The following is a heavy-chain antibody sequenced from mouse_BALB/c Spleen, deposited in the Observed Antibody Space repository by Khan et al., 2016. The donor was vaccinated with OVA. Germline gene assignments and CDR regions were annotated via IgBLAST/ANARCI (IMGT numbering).Heavy chain of an antibody. CDR2: IDPSDSYT. CDR1: GYPLTSYW. D-gene: IGHD1-1*01. V-gene: IGHV1-69*02. J-gene: IGHJ3*01. Sequence: QVQLQQPGAELVKPGASVQLSCKASGYPLTSYWLHWVKQRPGQGLEWIGEIDPSDSYTNYHQKFKSKATVTVDTSSSTTYMQLSSLTAEDCAVYYCGRYFHYGSSTWFAYWGQGTLVTVSA. CDR3: GRYFHYGSSTWFAY.